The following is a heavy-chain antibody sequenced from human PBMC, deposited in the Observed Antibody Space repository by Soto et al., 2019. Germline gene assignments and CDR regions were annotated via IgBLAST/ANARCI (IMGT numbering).Heavy chain of an antibody. J-gene: IGHJ6*02. CDR3: ARDKRVAARRAAAGYYYYGMDV. CDR1: GGSFTSGTYY. V-gene: IGHV4-31*03. CDR2: IDSSGST. D-gene: IGHD6-6*01. Sequence: QVQLQESGPGLVKPSQTLSLTCTVSGGSFTSGTYYWSWIRQHPGKGLEWIGYIDSSGSTYYDPSLKSRVTISVDTSKNQFSLKLSSVTAADTAVYYCARDKRVAARRAAAGYYYYGMDVWGQGTTITVSS.